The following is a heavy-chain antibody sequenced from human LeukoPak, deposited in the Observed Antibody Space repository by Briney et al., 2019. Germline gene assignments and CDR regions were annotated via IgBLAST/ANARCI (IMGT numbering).Heavy chain of an antibody. Sequence: SESLTLTCGVSGCSISNTNLWSWVRPPPGQGLEWIGEISLTGHTNYNPSLEGRVTLPLDKSKNQLSLNLTSVTAADTAVYYCSRENGAFSPFGYWGQGTLVTVLS. CDR3: SRENGAFSPFGY. CDR1: GCSISNTNL. D-gene: IGHD2-8*01. CDR2: ISLTGHT. V-gene: IGHV4/OR15-8*02. J-gene: IGHJ4*02.